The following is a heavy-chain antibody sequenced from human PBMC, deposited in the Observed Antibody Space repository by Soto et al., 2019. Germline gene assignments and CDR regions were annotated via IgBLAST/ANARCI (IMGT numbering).Heavy chain of an antibody. CDR1: GYTFTRYA. V-gene: IGHV1-3*04. CDR2: INIGNGKT. CDR3: AREGVNYGWYFDL. Sequence: QVQLVQSGAEVRKPGASVKVSCKASGYTFTRYAMHWVRQAPGQRLEWVGWINIGNGKTKYSQKFQGRVTITRDTSATTVYLQLSSLRPEDTAVYYCAREGVNYGWYFDLWGRGTLATVSS. D-gene: IGHD3-10*01. J-gene: IGHJ2*01.